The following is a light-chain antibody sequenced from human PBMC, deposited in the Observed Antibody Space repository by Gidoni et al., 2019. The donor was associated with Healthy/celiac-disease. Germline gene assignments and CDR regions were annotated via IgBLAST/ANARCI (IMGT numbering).Light chain of an antibody. V-gene: IGLV1-44*01. CDR3: AAWDDSLNGPHVV. J-gene: IGLJ2*01. Sequence: QSVLTQPPSASGTPGQRVTISCSGSSSNIGSNTVHWYQQLPGTAPKLLIYSNNQRPSGVPDRFSGSKSGTSASLAISGLQSEDEADYYCAAWDDSLNGPHVVFGGGTKLTVL. CDR1: SSNIGSNT. CDR2: SNN.